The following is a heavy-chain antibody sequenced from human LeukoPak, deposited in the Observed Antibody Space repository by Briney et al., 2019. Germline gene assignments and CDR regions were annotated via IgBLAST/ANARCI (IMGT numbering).Heavy chain of an antibody. D-gene: IGHD4-17*01. CDR2: IHYSGST. J-gene: IGHJ4*02. CDR1: GGSISSSDGYY. Sequence: PSETLSLTCTVSGGSISSSDGYYWGWVRQPPGKGLEWIGSIHYSGSTYYNPSLKSRVIISVATSENQSSLRLRSVTAADTAIYYCARRAHHHHYGDWGQGTLVTVSS. V-gene: IGHV4-39*01. CDR3: ARRAHHHHYGD.